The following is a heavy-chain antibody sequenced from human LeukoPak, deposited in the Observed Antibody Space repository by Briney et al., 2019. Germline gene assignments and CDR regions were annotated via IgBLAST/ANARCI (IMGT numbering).Heavy chain of an antibody. D-gene: IGHD6-19*01. CDR1: GFTFSSYA. Sequence: PGGSLRLSCAAPGFTFSSYAMSWVRQAPGKGLEWVSAISGSGGSTYYADSVKGRFTISRDNSKNTLYLQMNSLRAEDTAVYYCAKDLYSSGWYYFDYWGQGTLVTVSS. CDR3: AKDLYSSGWYYFDY. V-gene: IGHV3-23*01. J-gene: IGHJ4*02. CDR2: ISGSGGST.